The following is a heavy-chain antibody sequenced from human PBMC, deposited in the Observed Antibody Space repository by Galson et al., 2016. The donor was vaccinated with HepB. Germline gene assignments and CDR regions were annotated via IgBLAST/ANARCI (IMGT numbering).Heavy chain of an antibody. CDR3: ARDGYSSTWYVGQQGFYLDY. J-gene: IGHJ4*02. CDR2: IWHDGNNK. Sequence: SLRLSCAGSRFIFSSYAMHWVRQAPGKGLEWVAVIWHDGNNKYYADSVKGRFSISRDSSKNTLYLQMNSLTVEDTAVYFCARDGYSSTWYVGQQGFYLDYWGQGALVTVSS. D-gene: IGHD6-13*01. V-gene: IGHV3-33*01. CDR1: RFIFSSYA.